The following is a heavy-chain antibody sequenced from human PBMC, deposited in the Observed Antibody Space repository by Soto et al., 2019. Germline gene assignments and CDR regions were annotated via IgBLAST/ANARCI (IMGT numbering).Heavy chain of an antibody. D-gene: IGHD1-1*01. CDR2: ISYDGSNK. CDR3: ARDTRTYYYYYGMDV. J-gene: IGHJ6*02. Sequence: PGGSLRLSCAASGFTFSSYAMHWVRQAPGKGLEWVAVISYDGSNKYYADSVKGRFTISRDNSKNTLYLQMNSLRAEDTAVYYCARDTRTYYYYYGMDVWGQGTTVTVSS. V-gene: IGHV3-30-3*01. CDR1: GFTFSSYA.